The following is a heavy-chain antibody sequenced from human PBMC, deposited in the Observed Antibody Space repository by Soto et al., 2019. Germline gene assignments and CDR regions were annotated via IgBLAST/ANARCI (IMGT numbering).Heavy chain of an antibody. V-gene: IGHV1-18*01. CDR3: ARHHGPTTSENWFDP. CDR1: GYTFFTYD. Sequence: QVHLVQSGVEVKTPGASVKVSCQASGYTFFTYDISWVRQAPGQGLEWMGWISTYSGDTKYAQKFQGRVTMTTDTSKTSASVELRSLRSDDTAVYYCARHHGPTTSENWFDPWGQGTLGTVSS. CDR2: ISTYSGDT. J-gene: IGHJ5*02. D-gene: IGHD5-12*01.